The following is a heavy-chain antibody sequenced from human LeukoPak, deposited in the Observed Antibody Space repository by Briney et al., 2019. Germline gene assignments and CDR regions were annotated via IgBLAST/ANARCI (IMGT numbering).Heavy chain of an antibody. CDR1: GGSFSGYY. CDR3: ARWWDYGSSRWFDP. V-gene: IGHV4-34*01. Sequence: SETLSLTCAVYGGSFSGYYWSWIRQPPGKGLEWIGEINHSGSTYYNPSLKSRVTISVDTSKNQSSLKLSSVTAADTAVYYCARWWDYGSSRWFDPWGQGTLVTVSS. J-gene: IGHJ5*02. CDR2: INHSGST. D-gene: IGHD4-17*01.